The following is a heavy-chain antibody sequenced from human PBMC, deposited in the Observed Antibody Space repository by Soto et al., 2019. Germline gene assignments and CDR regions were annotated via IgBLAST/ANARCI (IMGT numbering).Heavy chain of an antibody. D-gene: IGHD6-19*01. CDR3: AKSGSSGWYGWFDP. CDR1: GFSLRTSGVG. CDR2: IYWNDDK. Sequence: QITLKESGPTLVKPTQTLTLTCIFSGFSLRTSGVGVGWIRQPPGKALEWLGFIYWNDDKRYSPSLKSRLTNTKDTSKTQVVLTMTNMDPVDTATYYCAKSGSSGWYGWFDPWGQGTLVIVSS. V-gene: IGHV2-5*01. J-gene: IGHJ5*02.